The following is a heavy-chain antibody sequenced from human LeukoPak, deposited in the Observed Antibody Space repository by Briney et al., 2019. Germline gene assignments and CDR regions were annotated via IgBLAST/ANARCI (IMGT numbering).Heavy chain of an antibody. CDR1: GFTVSSNY. V-gene: IGHV3-21*01. CDR2: ISSSSSYI. D-gene: IGHD5-12*01. J-gene: IGHJ4*02. Sequence: GGSLRLSCAASGFTVSSNYMSWVRQAPGKGLEWVSSISSSSSYIYYADSVKGRFTISRDNAKNTLYLQMNSLRAEDTAVYYCAKESYATIDYWGQGTLVTVSS. CDR3: AKESYATIDY.